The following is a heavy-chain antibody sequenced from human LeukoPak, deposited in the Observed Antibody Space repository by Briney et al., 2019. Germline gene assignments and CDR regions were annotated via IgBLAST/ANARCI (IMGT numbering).Heavy chain of an antibody. CDR3: ARARTYYDILTGNYYYYGMDV. J-gene: IGHJ6*02. V-gene: IGHV1-69*13. D-gene: IGHD3-9*01. CDR1: GVTFSIYA. Sequence: SVTLYCKASGVTFSIYAISWVRQAPGQGLEWMGGIIPIFGTSNYAQKFQGRVTITADDSTSTAYMELSSLRSEDTAVYYCARARTYYDILTGNYYYYGMDVWGQGTTVTVSS. CDR2: IIPIFGTS.